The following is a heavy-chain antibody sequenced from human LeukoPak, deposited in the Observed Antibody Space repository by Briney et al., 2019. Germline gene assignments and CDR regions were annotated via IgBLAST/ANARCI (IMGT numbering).Heavy chain of an antibody. Sequence: ASVKVSCKASGYTFTSYDINWVRQATGQGLEWMGWMNPNSGNTGYAQKFQGRVTMTRNTSISTAYMELSSLRSEDTAVYYCAREGTYYYFWSGYFQHWFDPWGQGTLVTVSS. CDR1: GYTFTSYD. V-gene: IGHV1-8*01. CDR2: MNPNSGNT. J-gene: IGHJ5*02. D-gene: IGHD3-3*01. CDR3: AREGTYYYFWSGYFQHWFDP.